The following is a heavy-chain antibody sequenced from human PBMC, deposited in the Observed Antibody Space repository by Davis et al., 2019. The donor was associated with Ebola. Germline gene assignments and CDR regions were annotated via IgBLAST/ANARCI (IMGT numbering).Heavy chain of an antibody. CDR2: IKQDGSEK. V-gene: IGHV3-7*01. D-gene: IGHD6-19*01. CDR1: GFTFSNYW. J-gene: IGHJ4*02. CDR3: ARHNFPQYSSGWYSH. Sequence: PGGSLRLSCAASGFTFSNYWMTWVRQAPGKGLEWVANIKQDGSEKYYVDSVKGRFTISRDNAKNSLYLQMNSLRAEDTAVYYCARHNFPQYSSGWYSHWGQGTLVTVSS.